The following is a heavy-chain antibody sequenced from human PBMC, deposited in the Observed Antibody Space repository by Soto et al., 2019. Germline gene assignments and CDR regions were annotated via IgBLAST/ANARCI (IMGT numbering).Heavy chain of an antibody. Sequence: EVQLLESGGGLVQPGGSLRLSCAASGFTFSTYAMSWVRQAPGKGLEWVSAISGNGGSTYYADSVKGRFTISRYTSKNTLYLQMNSLRAEDTALYYCAKSYSSNWYDYFDYWGQGTLVTVSS. CDR3: AKSYSSNWYDYFDY. CDR1: GFTFSTYA. D-gene: IGHD6-13*01. V-gene: IGHV3-23*01. J-gene: IGHJ4*02. CDR2: ISGNGGST.